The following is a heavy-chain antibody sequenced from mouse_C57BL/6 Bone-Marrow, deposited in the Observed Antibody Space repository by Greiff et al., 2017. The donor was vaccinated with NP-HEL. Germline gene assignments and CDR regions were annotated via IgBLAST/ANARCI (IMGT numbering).Heavy chain of an antibody. Sequence: EVKLQESGGDLVKPGGSLKLSCAASGFTFSSYGMSWVRQTPDKRLEWVATISSGGSYTYYPDSVKGRFTISRDNAKNTLYLQMSSLKSEDTAMYYCARQGVEGFAYWGQGTLVTVSA. CDR1: GFTFSSYG. CDR3: ARQGVEGFAY. D-gene: IGHD1-1*02. CDR2: ISSGGSYT. J-gene: IGHJ3*01. V-gene: IGHV5-6*01.